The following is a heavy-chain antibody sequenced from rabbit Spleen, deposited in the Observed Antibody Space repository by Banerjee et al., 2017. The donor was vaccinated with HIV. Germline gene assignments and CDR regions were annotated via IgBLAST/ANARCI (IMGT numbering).Heavy chain of an antibody. CDR3: VRYTSSSFSSYGMDL. CDR1: GFSFSSNYY. CDR2: IYVSSSGTT. D-gene: IGHD1-1*01. V-gene: IGHV1S40*01. J-gene: IGHJ6*01. Sequence: QALEESGGGLVQHEGGLTITCTASGFSFSSNYYMFWVRQHPGKGLEWIACIYVSSSGTTYYAIWAKGRFPISKPSSTTVTLQMTSLTAADPAPYFCVRYTSSSFSSYGMDLWGPGTLVTVS.